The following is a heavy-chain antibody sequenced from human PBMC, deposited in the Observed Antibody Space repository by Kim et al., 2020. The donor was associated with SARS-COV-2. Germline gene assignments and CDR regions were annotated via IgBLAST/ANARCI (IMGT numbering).Heavy chain of an antibody. CDR3: TKDVLAGGADV. V-gene: IGHV3-9*01. CDR2: IMWNTDGI. D-gene: IGHD3-3*02. J-gene: IGHJ6*02. CDR1: GFTFHDHA. Sequence: GGSLRLSCIASGFTFHDHAMHWVRQAPGKGLEWVSGIMWNTDGIGYADSVKGRFTTSIDKAKNSLYLQMNSLRPEDTALYYCTKDVLAGGADVWGQGTAVIVS.